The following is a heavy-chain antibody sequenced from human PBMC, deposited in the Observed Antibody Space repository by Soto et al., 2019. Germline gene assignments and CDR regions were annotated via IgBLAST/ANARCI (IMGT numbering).Heavy chain of an antibody. V-gene: IGHV5-51*01. D-gene: IGHD3-3*01. J-gene: IGHJ4*02. CDR2: IYPGDSDT. Sequence: PRESLKISCKGSGYSFTSYWIGWVRQMPGKGLEWMGIIYPGDSDTRYSPSFQGQVTISADKSISTAYLQWSSLKASDTAMYYCARSFRDDFWSGYYSGYFDYWGQGTLVTVSS. CDR1: GYSFTSYW. CDR3: ARSFRDDFWSGYYSGYFDY.